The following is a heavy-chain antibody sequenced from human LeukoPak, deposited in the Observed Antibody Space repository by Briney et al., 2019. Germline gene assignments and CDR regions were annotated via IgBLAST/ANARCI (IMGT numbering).Heavy chain of an antibody. CDR3: AKEFRRPREIYLDY. V-gene: IGHV3-23*01. CDR1: GFTFSSYA. CDR2: ISGSGGST. J-gene: IGHJ4*02. D-gene: IGHD5-24*01. Sequence: GGSLRLSCAASGFTFSSYAMSWVRQAPGKGLEWVSAISGSGGSTYYADSVKGRFTISRDNSKNTMYLQMNSLRAEDTAVYYCAKEFRRPREIYLDYWGQGTLVTVSS.